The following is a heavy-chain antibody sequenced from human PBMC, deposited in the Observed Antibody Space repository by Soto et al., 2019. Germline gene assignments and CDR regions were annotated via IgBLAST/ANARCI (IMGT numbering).Heavy chain of an antibody. CDR1: AFTFSDYY. Sequence: QVQLVESGGTLVKPGGSLRLSCAASAFTFSDYYMSWIRQAPGKGLEWVSDISSSGSTIYYADSVKGRFTISRDNAKNSLYLQMNSLRVEDTAVYYCARHLSSGWYDYWGQGTLVTVSS. J-gene: IGHJ4*02. CDR3: ARHLSSGWYDY. D-gene: IGHD6-19*01. V-gene: IGHV3-11*01. CDR2: ISSSGSTI.